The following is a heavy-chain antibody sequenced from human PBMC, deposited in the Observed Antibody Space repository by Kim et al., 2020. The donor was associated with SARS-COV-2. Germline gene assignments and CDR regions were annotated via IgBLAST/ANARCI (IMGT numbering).Heavy chain of an antibody. CDR1: GYTLTSYD. J-gene: IGHJ6*02. CDR3: AILPTQYSSGWSSYYYYYGMDV. CDR2: MNPNSGNT. V-gene: IGHV1-8*01. D-gene: IGHD6-19*01. Sequence: ASVKVSCKASGYTLTSYDINWVRQATGQGLEWMGWMNPNSGNTGYAQKFQGRVTMTRNTSISTAYMELSSLRSEDTAVYYCAILPTQYSSGWSSYYYYYGMDVWGQGTTVTVSS.